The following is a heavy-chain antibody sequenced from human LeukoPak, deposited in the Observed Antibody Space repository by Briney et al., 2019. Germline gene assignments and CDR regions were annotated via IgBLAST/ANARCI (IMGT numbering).Heavy chain of an antibody. CDR2: IYYSGST. V-gene: IGHV4-39*01. Sequence: SETLSLTCTVSGGSISSSSYYWGWIRQPPGKGLEWIGSIYYSGSTYYNPSLKSRVTISVDMSKNQFSLKLSSVTAADTAVYYCARHTEPSGSFDYWGQGTLVTVSS. CDR3: ARHTEPSGSFDY. D-gene: IGHD6-19*01. J-gene: IGHJ4*02. CDR1: GGSISSSSYY.